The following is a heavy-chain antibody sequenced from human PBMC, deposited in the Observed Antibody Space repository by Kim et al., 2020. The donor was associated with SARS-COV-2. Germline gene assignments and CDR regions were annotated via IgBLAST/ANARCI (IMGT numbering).Heavy chain of an antibody. CDR3: ARDQLWLGYYYGMDV. D-gene: IGHD5-18*01. V-gene: IGHV1-18*01. Sequence: AQELQGRGTMTTDTSTSTAYMELRSLRSDDTAVYYCARDQLWLGYYYGMDVWGQGTTVTVSS. J-gene: IGHJ6*02.